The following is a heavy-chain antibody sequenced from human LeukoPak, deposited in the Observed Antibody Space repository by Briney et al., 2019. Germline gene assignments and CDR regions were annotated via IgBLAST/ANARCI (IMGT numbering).Heavy chain of an antibody. CDR3: ARWSIAVARSWFDP. CDR2: IYYSGST. D-gene: IGHD6-19*01. V-gene: IGHV4-31*03. J-gene: IGHJ5*02. Sequence: SSQTLSLTCTVSGDSFSSGGFYWTWIRQPPGKGLEWIGFIYYSGSTYYNPSLQSRVTISVDTSKNQFSLKLSSVTAADTAVYYCARWSIAVARSWFDPWGQGTLVTVSS. CDR1: GDSFSSGGFY.